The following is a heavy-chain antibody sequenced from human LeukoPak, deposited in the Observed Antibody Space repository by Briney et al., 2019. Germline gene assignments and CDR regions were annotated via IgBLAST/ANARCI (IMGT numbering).Heavy chain of an antibody. J-gene: IGHJ3*02. CDR1: DYSISSDYD. CDR2: TKHSGNT. Sequence: PSETLSLTCTGSDYSISSDYDCGWIRQPPGKGLEWIGSTKHSGNTYYNPSLRSRVTMSVDTSKKQFSLKLSFVTAAETALYYCARTVGGGARSRAFDIWGDGTVVTVSS. D-gene: IGHD4-23*01. V-gene: IGHV4-38-2*02. CDR3: ARTVGGGARSRAFDI.